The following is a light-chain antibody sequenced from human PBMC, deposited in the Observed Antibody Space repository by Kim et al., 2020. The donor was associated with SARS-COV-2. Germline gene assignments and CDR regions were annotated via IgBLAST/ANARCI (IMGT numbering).Light chain of an antibody. V-gene: IGKV3-11*01. J-gene: IGKJ4*01. CDR2: DAN. CDR1: QTVTRA. Sequence: PGDRADLSCRASQTVTRALAWYQQKAGQPPRLLIYDANGLASGIPARFSGSGFGTDFTLSISSLEPQDVAIYYCQQRWRWPLTFGGGTKVDIK. CDR3: QQRWRWPLT.